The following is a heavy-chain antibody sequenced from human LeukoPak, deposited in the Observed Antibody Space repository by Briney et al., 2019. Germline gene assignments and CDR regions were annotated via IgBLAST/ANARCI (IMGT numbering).Heavy chain of an antibody. V-gene: IGHV4-59*08. Sequence: PSETLSLTCTVSSGSIGSFCWSWIRQPPGKGLEWIGCIYYTGATNYNPSLKSRLTISIDTSKNQFSLKLTSVTAADTAVYFCARRGGGNSGAFDYWGQGTLVAVSS. CDR1: SGSIGSFC. CDR2: IYYTGAT. D-gene: IGHD4-23*01. CDR3: ARRGGGNSGAFDY. J-gene: IGHJ4*02.